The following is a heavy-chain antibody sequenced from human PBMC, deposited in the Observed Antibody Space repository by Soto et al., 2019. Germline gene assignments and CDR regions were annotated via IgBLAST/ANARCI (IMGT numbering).Heavy chain of an antibody. CDR3: ARENVDHVSDY. J-gene: IGHJ4*02. D-gene: IGHD5-12*01. CDR2: IWFDGSNK. Sequence: QVQLVESGGGVVQPGRSLRLSCAASGFTFSSYGMHWVRQAPGKGLEWVAAIWFDGSNKYYTDSVKGRFTISRDNSKNTLYLLMDSLRAEDTAVYYCARENVDHVSDYWGQVTLVTVSS. V-gene: IGHV3-33*01. CDR1: GFTFSSYG.